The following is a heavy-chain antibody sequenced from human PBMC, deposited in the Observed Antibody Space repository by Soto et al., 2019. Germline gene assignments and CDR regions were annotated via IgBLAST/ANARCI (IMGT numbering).Heavy chain of an antibody. Sequence: GASVKVSCKASGGTFSSYAISWVRQAPGQGLEWMGGIIPIFGTANYAQKFQGRVTLTRDTSTRTDYMELSSLRSDDTAVYYCAILYYYDSGDYYSNYQYYGMDVWGQGTTVTVSS. D-gene: IGHD3-22*01. CDR2: IIPIFGTA. CDR3: AILYYYDSGDYYSNYQYYGMDV. J-gene: IGHJ6*02. CDR1: GGTFSSYA. V-gene: IGHV1-69*05.